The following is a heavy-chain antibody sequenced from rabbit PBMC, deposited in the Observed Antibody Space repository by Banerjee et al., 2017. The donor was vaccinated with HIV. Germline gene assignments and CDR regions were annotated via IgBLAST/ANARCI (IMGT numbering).Heavy chain of an antibody. CDR2: IVSNSGST. J-gene: IGHJ4*02. D-gene: IGHD6-1*01. CDR1: GWSFRGYVY. CDR3: ARGVSAGYDDYGYVPFYFTL. Sequence: QQQLVESGGGLVKPEGSLTLTCKASGWSFRGYVYICGVRQVPGTGLELIACIVSNSGSTWYASWVNGRFAISRSTSLTTVELEMTSLTAADTATYFCARGVSAGYDDYGYVPFYFTLWGPGTLVTVS. V-gene: IGHV1S43*01.